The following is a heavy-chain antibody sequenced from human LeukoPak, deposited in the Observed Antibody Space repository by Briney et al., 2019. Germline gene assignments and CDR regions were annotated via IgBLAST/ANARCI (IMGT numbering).Heavy chain of an antibody. D-gene: IGHD6-13*01. CDR3: AKASAPDPGIAAAGIQDYYFDY. J-gene: IGHJ4*02. Sequence: GGSLRLSCAASGFTFSSYAMSWVRQAPGKGLEWVSAISGSGGSTYYADSVKGRFTISRDNSKNTLYLQMNSLRAEDTAVYYCAKASAPDPGIAAAGIQDYYFDYWGQGTLVTVSS. CDR1: GFTFSSYA. CDR2: ISGSGGST. V-gene: IGHV3-23*01.